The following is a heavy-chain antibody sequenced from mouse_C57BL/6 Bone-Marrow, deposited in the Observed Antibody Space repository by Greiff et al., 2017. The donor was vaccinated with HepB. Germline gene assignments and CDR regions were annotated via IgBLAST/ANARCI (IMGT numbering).Heavy chain of an antibody. J-gene: IGHJ4*01. CDR3: AREGFYYAMDY. CDR2: INYDGSST. V-gene: IGHV5-16*01. CDR1: GFTFSDYY. Sequence: DVQLVESEGGLVQPGSSMKLSCTASGFTFSDYYMAWVRQVPEKGLEWVANINYDGSSTYYLDSLKSRFIISRDNAKNILYLQMSSLKSEDTATYYCAREGFYYAMDYWGQGTSVTVSS.